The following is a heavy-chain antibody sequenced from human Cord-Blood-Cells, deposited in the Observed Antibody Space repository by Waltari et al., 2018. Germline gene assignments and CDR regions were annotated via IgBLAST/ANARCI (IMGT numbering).Heavy chain of an antibody. D-gene: IGHD5-18*01. CDR1: GGSFSGYY. CDR2: INHSGST. J-gene: IGHJ4*02. V-gene: IGHV4-34*01. CDR3: ARRRDWIPFDY. Sequence: QVQLQQWGAGLLKPSETLSLTCTVYGGSFSGYYWSWIRQPPGKGLEWIGEINHSGSTNYNPSLKSRVTISVDTSKNQFSLKPSSVTAADTAVYYCARRRDWIPFDYWGQGTLVTVSS.